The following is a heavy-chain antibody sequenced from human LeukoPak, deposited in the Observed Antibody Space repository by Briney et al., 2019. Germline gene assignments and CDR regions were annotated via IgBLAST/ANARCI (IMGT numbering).Heavy chain of an antibody. CDR2: IKQDGSET. J-gene: IGHJ6*02. V-gene: IGHV3-7*04. Sequence: GSLRLSSVASGFTFGTYWMSWVRQAPGKGLKWVANIKQDGSETYYGDSVRGRFTISKDNARNSLYLQMNSLRVDDTAVYYCARVGPPYAMDVWGQGTTVTVSS. CDR3: ARVGPPYAMDV. CDR1: GFTFGTYW.